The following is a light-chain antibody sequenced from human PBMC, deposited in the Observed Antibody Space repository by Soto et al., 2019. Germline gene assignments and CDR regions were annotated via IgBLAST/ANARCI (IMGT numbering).Light chain of an antibody. CDR1: QTVTRSY. J-gene: IGKJ1*01. CDR2: GAS. Sequence: EIVLTQSPGTMSLSPGERVTLSCRASQTVTRSYLAWYQQKPGQAPRLLIYGASIRATGIPDRFSGSGSGTSFPLHINRLGAEDFAVYYCQQYGNSPPPFGRGTKVAIK. CDR3: QQYGNSPPP. V-gene: IGKV3-20*01.